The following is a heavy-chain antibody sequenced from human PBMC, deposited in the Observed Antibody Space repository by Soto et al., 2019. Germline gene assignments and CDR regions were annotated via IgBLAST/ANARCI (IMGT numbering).Heavy chain of an antibody. V-gene: IGHV3-23*04. Sequence: VQLVQSGAEVKKPGSSVKVSCKASGGTFSSYAMSWVRQAPGKGLEWVSAISGSGGSTYYADSVKGRFTISRDNSKNTLYLQMNSLRAEDTAVYYCAPPQLEAFDIWGQGTMVTVSS. J-gene: IGHJ3*02. D-gene: IGHD6-6*01. CDR3: APPQLEAFDI. CDR1: GGTFSSYA. CDR2: ISGSGGST.